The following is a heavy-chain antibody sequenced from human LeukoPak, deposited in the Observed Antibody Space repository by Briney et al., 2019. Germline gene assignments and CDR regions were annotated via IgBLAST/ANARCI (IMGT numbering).Heavy chain of an antibody. CDR2: IYTSGST. CDR3: AIYDSSGAYFQH. D-gene: IGHD3-22*01. J-gene: IGHJ1*01. V-gene: IGHV4-4*07. Sequence: SVTLSLTCTVSGGSISSYYWTWIRQPAGKGLEWIGRIYTSGSTDFNPSLKSRVTMSVDTSKNKFSLKLTSVTAADTAVYFCAIYDSSGAYFQHWGQGTLVTV. CDR1: GGSISSYY.